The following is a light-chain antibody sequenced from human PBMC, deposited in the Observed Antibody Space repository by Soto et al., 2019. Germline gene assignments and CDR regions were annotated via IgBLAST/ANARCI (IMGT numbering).Light chain of an antibody. V-gene: IGKV1-9*01. CDR3: QQRNSYTCT. CDR1: QSIRDS. CDR2: AAS. Sequence: IQLTQSQSSLSASVGDRVTITCRARQSIRDSLAWSQQKPGKAPKPQIYAASILEIAVPSRFRGSGSGTDFTLTISSLNPEDFATYYFQQRNSYTCTFGPGDQVDSK. J-gene: IGKJ3*01.